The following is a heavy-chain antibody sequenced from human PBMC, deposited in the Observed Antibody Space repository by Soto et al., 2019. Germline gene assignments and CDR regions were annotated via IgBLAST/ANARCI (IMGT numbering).Heavy chain of an antibody. CDR2: INHSGST. J-gene: IGHJ4*02. Sequence: PSETLSLTCAVYGGSFSGYYWSWIRQPPGKGLEWIGEINHSGSTNYNPSLKSRVTISVDTSKNQFSLKLSSVTAADTAVYYCARGVHHNVIVVVPADIATQLYYFDYWGQGTLVTVSS. D-gene: IGHD2-2*01. CDR1: GGSFSGYY. CDR3: ARGVHHNVIVVVPADIATQLYYFDY. V-gene: IGHV4-34*01.